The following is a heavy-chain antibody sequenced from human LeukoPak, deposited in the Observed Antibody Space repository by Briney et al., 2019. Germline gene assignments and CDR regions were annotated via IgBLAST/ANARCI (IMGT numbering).Heavy chain of an antibody. V-gene: IGHV3-11*01. CDR3: AKGEGYDSSYYYYMDV. Sequence: GGSLRLSCAASGFTFSDYYMSWIRQAPGKGLEWVSYISSSGSTIYYADSVKGRFTISRDNAKNTLYLQMNSLRAEDTAVYYCAKGEGYDSSYYYYMDVWGKGTTVTVSS. J-gene: IGHJ6*03. D-gene: IGHD5-12*01. CDR2: ISSSGSTI. CDR1: GFTFSDYY.